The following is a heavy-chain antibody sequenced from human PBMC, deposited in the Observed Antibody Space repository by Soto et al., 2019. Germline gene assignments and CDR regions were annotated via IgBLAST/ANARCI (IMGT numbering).Heavy chain of an antibody. V-gene: IGHV3-15*07. D-gene: IGHD3-9*01. CDR1: GFTFSNAW. CDR2: IKSKTDGGTT. CDR3: TTVYYDILAQYYFDY. Sequence: GGSLRLSCAASGFTFSNAWMNWVRQAPWKGLEWVGRIKSKTDGGTTDYAAPVKGRFTISRDDSKNTLYLQMNSLKTEDTAVYYCTTVYYDILAQYYFDYWGQGTLVTVSS. J-gene: IGHJ4*02.